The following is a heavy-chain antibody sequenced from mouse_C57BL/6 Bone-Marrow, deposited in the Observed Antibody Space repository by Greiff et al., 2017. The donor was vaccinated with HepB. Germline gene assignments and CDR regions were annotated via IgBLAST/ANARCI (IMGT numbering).Heavy chain of an antibody. CDR1: GFTFSSYG. J-gene: IGHJ1*03. CDR2: ISSGGSYT. CDR3: ARHRGNWYFDV. D-gene: IGHD3-1*01. V-gene: IGHV5-6*01. Sequence: EVQLQESGGDLVKPGGSLKLSCAASGFTFSSYGMSWVRQTPDKRLEWVATISSGGSYTYYPDSVKGRFTISRDNAKNTLYLQMSSLKSEDTAMYYCARHRGNWYFDVWGTGTTVTVSS.